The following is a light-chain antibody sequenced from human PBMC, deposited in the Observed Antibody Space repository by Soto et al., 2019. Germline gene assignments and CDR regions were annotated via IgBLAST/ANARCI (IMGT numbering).Light chain of an antibody. CDR2: DAS. V-gene: IGKV1-33*01. CDR3: QQYDNLPLT. CDR1: QXIXXY. Sequence: IQMTXSPSSLSASVGDRVTITCQASQXIXXYLNWYQQKPGKAPKLLIYDASNLETXXXXXXXXXXXXXXXXXTISSLQPEDIATYYCQQYDNLPLTFGPGTKVXXK. J-gene: IGKJ3*01.